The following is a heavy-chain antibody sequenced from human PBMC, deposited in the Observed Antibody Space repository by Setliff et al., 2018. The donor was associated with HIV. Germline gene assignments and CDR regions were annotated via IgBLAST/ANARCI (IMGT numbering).Heavy chain of an antibody. CDR2: IYLTGSS. CDR1: GGSINTGHYY. D-gene: IGHD4-17*01. J-gene: IGHJ3*01. Sequence: SETLSLTCTVSGGSINTGHYYWSWIRQHPGKGLEWIGSIYLTGSSDNNPSLKSRVTLSVDTSKHQFSLKLSSWTAADTAVYYCARVQMAYAAFDVWGQGAMVTVSS. CDR3: ARVQMAYAAFDV. V-gene: IGHV4-61*01.